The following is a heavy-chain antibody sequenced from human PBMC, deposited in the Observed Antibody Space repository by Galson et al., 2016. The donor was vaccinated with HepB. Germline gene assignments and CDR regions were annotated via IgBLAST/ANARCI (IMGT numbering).Heavy chain of an antibody. V-gene: IGHV1-46*01. D-gene: IGHD1-26*01. J-gene: IGHJ6*02. Sequence: SVKVSCKASGYTSTSHYMYWVRQAPGQGLEWMGVINPTDGTTSYSQKFQGRVTMTRDTSTSTVYMELSSLRAEDTAVYYCARGPSGSYYYYYGMDVWGQETTVSVSS. CDR3: ARGPSGSYYYYYGMDV. CDR2: INPTDGTT. CDR1: GYTSTSHY.